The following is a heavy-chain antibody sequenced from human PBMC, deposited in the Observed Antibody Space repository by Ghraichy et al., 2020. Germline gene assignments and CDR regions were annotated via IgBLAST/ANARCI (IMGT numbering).Heavy chain of an antibody. J-gene: IGHJ6*03. CDR3: ARAPSGGTAAGARYYSYMDV. V-gene: IGHV4-59*01. D-gene: IGHD6-13*01. Sequence: SETLSLTCTVSGGSISNYYWSWIRQPPGKGLEWIGYIYYSGSTNYNPSLKSRVTISVDTSKNQFSLKLSSVTAADTAVYYCARAPSGGTAAGARYYSYMDVWGKGTTVTVSS. CDR2: IYYSGST. CDR1: GGSISNYY.